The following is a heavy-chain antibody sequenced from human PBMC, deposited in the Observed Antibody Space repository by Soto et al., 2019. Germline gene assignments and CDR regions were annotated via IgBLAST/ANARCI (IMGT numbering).Heavy chain of an antibody. CDR1: GYTFTGYY. CDR3: ARDPVTGYCSGGSCPSAEYFQH. Sequence: GASVKVSCKASGYTFTGYYMHWVRQAPGQGLEWMGWINPNSGGTNYAQKFQGWVTMTRDTSISTAYMELRSLRSDDTAVYYCARDPVTGYCSGGSCPSAEYFQHWGQGTLVTVSS. V-gene: IGHV1-2*04. J-gene: IGHJ1*01. CDR2: INPNSGGT. D-gene: IGHD2-15*01.